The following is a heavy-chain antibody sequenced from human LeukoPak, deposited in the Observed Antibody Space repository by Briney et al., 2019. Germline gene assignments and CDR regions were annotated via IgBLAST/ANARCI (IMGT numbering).Heavy chain of an antibody. J-gene: IGHJ4*02. Sequence: GGSLRLSCAASGFTFSSYAMSWVRQAPGKGLEWVSGFSVTDKTTYYADSVKGRSTISRDNSKNTLYLQMNSLRAEDTAVYYCARVSWIQLWPAHFDYWGQGTLVTVSS. CDR3: ARVSWIQLWPAHFDY. CDR2: FSVTDKTT. D-gene: IGHD5-18*01. CDR1: GFTFSSYA. V-gene: IGHV3-23*01.